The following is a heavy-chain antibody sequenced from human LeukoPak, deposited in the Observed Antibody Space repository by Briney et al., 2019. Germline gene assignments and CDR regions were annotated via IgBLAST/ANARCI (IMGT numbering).Heavy chain of an antibody. CDR3: ATDQFRITIFGVVKRGCGMDV. CDR1: GYTFTSYY. CDR2: INPSGGST. Sequence: ASVKVSCKASGYTFTSYYMHWVRQAPGQGLEWMGIINPSGGSTSYAQKFQGRVTMTRDTSTSTVYMELSSLRSEDTAVYYCATDQFRITIFGVVKRGCGMDVWGQGTTVTVSS. J-gene: IGHJ6*02. V-gene: IGHV1-46*01. D-gene: IGHD3-3*01.